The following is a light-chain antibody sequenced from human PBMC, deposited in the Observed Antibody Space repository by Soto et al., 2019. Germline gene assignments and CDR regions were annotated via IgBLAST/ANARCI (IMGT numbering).Light chain of an antibody. V-gene: IGKV2-28*01. CDR2: LGS. CDR1: QSLLHSNGYNY. Sequence: DIVMIQSPLALPVTPGEPASISCRSSQSLLHSNGYNYLDWYLQQPGQSPQLLIFLGSNRASGVPDRFSGSGSGTDFTLKISRVEAGDVRIYYCMQSLQAPQLTFGGGTRVEIK. CDR3: MQSLQAPQLT. J-gene: IGKJ4*01.